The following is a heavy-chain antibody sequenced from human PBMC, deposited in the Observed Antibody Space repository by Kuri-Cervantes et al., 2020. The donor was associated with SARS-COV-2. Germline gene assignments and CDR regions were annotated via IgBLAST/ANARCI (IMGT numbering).Heavy chain of an antibody. D-gene: IGHD3-16*01. Sequence: GGSLRLSCAASGFTFSSYSMNWVRQAPGKGLEWVSSISSSSSYIYYADSVKGRFTISRDNAKNSLYLQMNSLRAGDTAVYFCARDGGDGLGWFDNWGQGTLVTVSS. J-gene: IGHJ4*02. V-gene: IGHV3-21*04. CDR3: ARDGGDGLGWFDN. CDR2: ISSSSSYI. CDR1: GFTFSSYS.